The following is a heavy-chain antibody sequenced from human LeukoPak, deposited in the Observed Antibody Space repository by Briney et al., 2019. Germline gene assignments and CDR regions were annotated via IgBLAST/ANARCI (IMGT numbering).Heavy chain of an antibody. CDR1: GGSISSSSYY. V-gene: IGHV4-39*01. CDR3: ARQSIVGATRRFDY. J-gene: IGHJ4*02. Sequence: PSVTLSLTCTVSGGSISSSSYYCGWIRQPPGKGLEWIGSIYYSGSTYYNPSLKSRVTISVDTSKNQFSLKLSSVTAADTAVYYCARQSIVGATRRFDYWGQGTLVTVSS. CDR2: IYYSGST. D-gene: IGHD1-26*01.